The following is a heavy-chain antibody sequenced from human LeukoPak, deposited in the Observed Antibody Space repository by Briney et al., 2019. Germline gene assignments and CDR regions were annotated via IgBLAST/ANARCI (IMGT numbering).Heavy chain of an antibody. CDR2: IYYSGST. Sequence: SETLSLTCTVSGGSISSYYWSWIRQPPGKGLEWIGYIYYSGSTNYNPSLKSRATISVDTSKNQFSLKLSSVTAADTAVYYCARSGGFWVAYGDYVLRFDPWGQGTLVTVSS. J-gene: IGHJ5*02. CDR1: GGSISSYY. D-gene: IGHD4-17*01. V-gene: IGHV4-59*08. CDR3: ARSGGFWVAYGDYVLRFDP.